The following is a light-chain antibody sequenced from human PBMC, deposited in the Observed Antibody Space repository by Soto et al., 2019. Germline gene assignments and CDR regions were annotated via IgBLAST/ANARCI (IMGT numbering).Light chain of an antibody. V-gene: IGKV1-39*01. CDR2: ATS. CDR3: EQSYRTPYT. CDR1: QTISGY. Sequence: DIQMTQSPPSLSASVGDRVTVTCRASQTISGYVNWYQQKPGKAPNLLIYATSNLQSGVPSRFSGGGSGTEFTLTISNLQPEDFATYYCEQSYRTPYTFGQGTKLEIK. J-gene: IGKJ2*01.